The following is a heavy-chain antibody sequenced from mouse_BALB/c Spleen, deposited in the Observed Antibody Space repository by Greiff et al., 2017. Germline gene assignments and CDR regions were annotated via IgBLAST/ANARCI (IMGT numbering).Heavy chain of an antibody. Sequence: EVHLVESGGGLVKPGGSLKLSCAASGFTFSDYYMYWVRQTPEKRLEWVATISDGGSYTYYPDSVKGRFTISRDNAKNNLYLQMSSLKSEDTAMYYCARDRASYRYDGAMDYWGQGTSVTVSS. CDR1: GFTFSDYY. CDR3: ARDRASYRYDGAMDY. V-gene: IGHV5-4*02. CDR2: ISDGGSYT. D-gene: IGHD2-14*01. J-gene: IGHJ4*01.